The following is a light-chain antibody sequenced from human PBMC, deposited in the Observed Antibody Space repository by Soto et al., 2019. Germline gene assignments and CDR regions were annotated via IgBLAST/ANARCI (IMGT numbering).Light chain of an antibody. J-gene: IGKJ1*01. CDR3: QQYHTYPWT. CDR2: SAS. V-gene: IGKV1-16*02. Sequence: DIQMTQSPSSLTASMGDRVAIICRASQGISNYLAWFQVKPGEAPKSLIYSASSLQSGVPSKFSGSGFGTEFTLTISSLQPEDFATYYCQQYHTYPWTFGQGTKVEI. CDR1: QGISNY.